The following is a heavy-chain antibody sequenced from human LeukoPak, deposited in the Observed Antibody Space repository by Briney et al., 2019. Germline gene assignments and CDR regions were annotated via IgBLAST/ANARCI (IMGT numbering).Heavy chain of an antibody. V-gene: IGHV3-21*01. D-gene: IGHD3-16*01. J-gene: IGHJ3*02. CDR2: ISTRSTYI. CDR1: GFTFSTYS. Sequence: GGSLRLSCAASGFTFSTYSMNWVRQAPGKGLEWVSCISTRSTYIYYADSVKGRFTISRDNAKNSLYLQMNSLRAEDTAVYYCARARGRSINDAFDIWGQGTMVTVSS. CDR3: ARARGRSINDAFDI.